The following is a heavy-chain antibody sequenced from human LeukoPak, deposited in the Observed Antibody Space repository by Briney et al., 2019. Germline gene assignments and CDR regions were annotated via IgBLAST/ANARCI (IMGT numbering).Heavy chain of an antibody. CDR1: GFTFNNHW. Sequence: GGSLRLSCAASGFTFNNHWMHWVRQAPGKGLVWVSRVNNDGSGTTYADSVKGRFTISRHNAKNTLYLQMNSLRADDTAVYYCVRASDAFDIWGQGTMVTVSS. V-gene: IGHV3-74*01. J-gene: IGHJ3*02. CDR3: VRASDAFDI. CDR2: VNNDGSGT.